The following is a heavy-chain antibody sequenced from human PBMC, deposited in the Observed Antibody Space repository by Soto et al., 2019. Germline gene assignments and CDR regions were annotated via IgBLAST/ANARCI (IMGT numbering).Heavy chain of an antibody. CDR3: AKDGSHNFDY. CDR2: MSYDGSNE. Sequence: GGSLRLSCAAFGFTFSPYAMHWVRQAPGTGLEWVALMSYDGSNEYYADSVKGRFTISRDNSKNTLYLQMNSLRAEDTAVYYCAKDGSHNFDYWGQGTLVTVSS. J-gene: IGHJ4*02. CDR1: GFTFSPYA. D-gene: IGHD1-26*01. V-gene: IGHV3-30*18.